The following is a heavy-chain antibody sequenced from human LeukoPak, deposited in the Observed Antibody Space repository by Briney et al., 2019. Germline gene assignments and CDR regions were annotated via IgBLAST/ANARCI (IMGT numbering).Heavy chain of an antibody. J-gene: IGHJ5*02. CDR2: INHSGST. CDR3: ARGAYYYGSGSLIYNWFDP. D-gene: IGHD3-10*01. V-gene: IGHV4-34*01. CDR1: GGSFSGYY. Sequence: SETLSLTCAVYGGSFSGYYWSWIRQPPGKGLEWIGEINHSGSTNYNPSLKSRVTISVDTSKNQFSLKLSSVTAADTAVYYCARGAYYYGSGSLIYNWFDPWGQGTLVTVSS.